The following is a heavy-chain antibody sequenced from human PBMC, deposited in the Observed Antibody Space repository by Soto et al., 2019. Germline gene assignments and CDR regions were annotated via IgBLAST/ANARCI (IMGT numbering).Heavy chain of an antibody. Sequence: GGSLRLSCAASGFTFSSYSMNWVRQAPGKGLEWVSSISSSSSYIYYADSVKGRFTISRDNAKNSLYLQMNSLRAEDTAVYYCYSGTRAAAERAFDYWGQGTLVTVSS. CDR3: YSGTRAAAERAFDY. CDR2: ISSSSSYI. V-gene: IGHV3-21*01. CDR1: GFTFSSYS. J-gene: IGHJ4*02. D-gene: IGHD6-13*01.